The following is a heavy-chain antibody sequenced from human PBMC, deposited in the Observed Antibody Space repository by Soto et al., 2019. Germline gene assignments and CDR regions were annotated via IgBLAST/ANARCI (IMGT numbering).Heavy chain of an antibody. J-gene: IGHJ4*02. CDR2: IYHNGTT. Sequence: QVQLEESGPGQVKTSETLSLTCAVSGGSIISSHWWTWVRQSPGKGLEWIGEIYHNGTTNYNPSLKSRLTISVDTSKNLFSLTLNPATARDTATYFCARGPQFWGPGKLVTVSS. CDR3: ARGPQF. CDR1: GGSIISSHW. V-gene: IGHV4-4*02.